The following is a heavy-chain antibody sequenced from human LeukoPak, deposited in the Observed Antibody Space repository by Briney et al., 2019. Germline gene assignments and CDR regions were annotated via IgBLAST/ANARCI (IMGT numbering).Heavy chain of an antibody. D-gene: IGHD2-15*01. CDR2: INQESNEK. CDR1: GFTFSSYW. Sequence: PGGSLRLSCAASGFTFSSYWMHWVRQAPGKGPEWVANINQESNEKYYVDSMRGRFTISRDNAKNSLSLQMNSLRVEDTAVYYCAREVDRSFGYWGQGNLVTVSS. CDR3: AREVDRSFGY. V-gene: IGHV3-7*01. J-gene: IGHJ4*02.